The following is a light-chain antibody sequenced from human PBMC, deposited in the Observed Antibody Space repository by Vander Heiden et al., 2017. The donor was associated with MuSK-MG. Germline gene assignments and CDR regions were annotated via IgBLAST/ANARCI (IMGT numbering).Light chain of an antibody. CDR2: GIS. J-gene: IGKJ5*01. V-gene: IGKV3D-15*01. CDR3: QQHSQWPIT. Sequence: EIVLTQSPGTLSLSPGERATLACRASQSINNNYLAWYQQKPGQAPRLLIYGISTRATGIPARFSGSGSGTEFTLNISNLQSEDFAVYYCQQHSQWPITFGQGTRLEIQ. CDR1: QSINNN.